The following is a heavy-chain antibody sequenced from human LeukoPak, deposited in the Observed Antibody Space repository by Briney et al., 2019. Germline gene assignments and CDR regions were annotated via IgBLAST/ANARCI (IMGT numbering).Heavy chain of an antibody. D-gene: IGHD6-19*01. CDR3: ARNPVAGSSADFDY. Sequence: SETLSLTCTVSGGSISSYYWSWTRQPPGKGLEWIGYTYYSGSTNYNPSLKSRVTISVDTSKNQFSLKLSSVTAADTAVYYCARNPVAGSSADFDYWGQGTLVTVSS. CDR1: GGSISSYY. J-gene: IGHJ4*02. V-gene: IGHV4-59*01. CDR2: TYYSGST.